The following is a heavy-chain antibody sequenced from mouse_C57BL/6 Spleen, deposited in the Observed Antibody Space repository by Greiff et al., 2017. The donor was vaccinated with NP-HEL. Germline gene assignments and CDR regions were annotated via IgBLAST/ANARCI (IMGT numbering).Heavy chain of an antibody. Sequence: VQLQQSGPELVKPGASVKISCKASGYTFTDYYMNWVKQSHGKSLEWIGDINPNNGGTSYNQKFKGKATLTVDKSSSTAYMELRSLTSEDSAVYYCARAGISNYFDYWGQGTTLTVSS. CDR3: ARAGISNYFDY. J-gene: IGHJ2*01. V-gene: IGHV1-26*01. CDR2: INPNNGGT. CDR1: GYTFTDYY. D-gene: IGHD3-1*01.